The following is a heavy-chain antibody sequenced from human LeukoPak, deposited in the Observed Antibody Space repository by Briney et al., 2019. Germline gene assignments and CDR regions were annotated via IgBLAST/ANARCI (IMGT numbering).Heavy chain of an antibody. CDR3: AREPVAGTAKEYYFDY. Sequence: SETLSLTCAVYGGSFSGYYWSWIRQPPGKGLGWIGEINHSGSTNYNPSLKSRVTISVDTSKNQFSLKLSSVTAADTAVYYCAREPVAGTAKEYYFDYWGQGTLVTVSS. CDR2: INHSGST. D-gene: IGHD6-19*01. V-gene: IGHV4-34*01. CDR1: GGSFSGYY. J-gene: IGHJ4*02.